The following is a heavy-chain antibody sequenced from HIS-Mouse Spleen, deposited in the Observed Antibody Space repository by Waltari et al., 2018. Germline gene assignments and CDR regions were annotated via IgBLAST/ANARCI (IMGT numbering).Heavy chain of an antibody. CDR3: ASHHIAALDY. Sequence: VQLVESGGGVVQPGRSLTLSCAASGLPVSTYDLPWVRQAAGKGLEWVAVISYDGSNKYYADSVKGRFTISRDNSKNTLYLQMNSLRAEDTAVYYCASHHIAALDYWGQGTLVTVSS. J-gene: IGHJ4*02. CDR1: GLPVSTYD. D-gene: IGHD6-6*01. CDR2: ISYDGSNK. V-gene: IGHV3-30-3*01.